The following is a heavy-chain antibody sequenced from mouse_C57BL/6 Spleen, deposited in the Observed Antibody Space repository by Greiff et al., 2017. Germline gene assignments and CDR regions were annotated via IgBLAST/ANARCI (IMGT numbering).Heavy chain of an antibody. V-gene: IGHV4-1*01. J-gene: IGHJ1*03. CDR2: INPDSSTI. CDR1: GVDFSRYW. CDR3: ARGLGLLYWYFDV. D-gene: IGHD4-1*01. Sequence: AGGGVDFSRYWMSWVRRAPGKGLEWIGEINPDSSTINYAPSLKDKFIISRDNAKNTLYLQMSKVRSEDTALYYCARGLGLLYWYFDVWGTGTTVTVSS.